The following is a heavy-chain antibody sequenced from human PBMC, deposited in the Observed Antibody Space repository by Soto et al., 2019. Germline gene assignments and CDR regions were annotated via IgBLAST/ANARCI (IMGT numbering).Heavy chain of an antibody. J-gene: IGHJ4*02. V-gene: IGHV1-2*02. CDR2: INPNSGGT. CDR1: GYTFTGYY. CDR3: ARDVVRSGYMWVSGYYFDY. Sequence: VASVKVSCKASGYTFTGYYMHWVRQAPGQGLEWMGWINPNSGGTNYAQKFQGRVTMTRDTSISTAYMELSRLRSDDTAVYYCARDVVRSGYMWVSGYYFDYWGQGTLVTVSS. D-gene: IGHD3-22*01.